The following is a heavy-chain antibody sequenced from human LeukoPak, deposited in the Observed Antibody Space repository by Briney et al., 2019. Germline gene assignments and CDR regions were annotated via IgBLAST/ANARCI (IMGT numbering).Heavy chain of an antibody. CDR1: GFTFSGYA. V-gene: IGHV3-48*03. Sequence: GGSLRLSCAASGFTFSGYAMSWVRQAPGKGLEWVSYISSSGSTIYYADSVKGRFTISRDNAKNSLYLQMSSLRVEDTAVYYCARIAGWRFDPWGQGILVTVSS. J-gene: IGHJ5*02. CDR2: ISSSGSTI. D-gene: IGHD3-3*01. CDR3: ARIAGWRFDP.